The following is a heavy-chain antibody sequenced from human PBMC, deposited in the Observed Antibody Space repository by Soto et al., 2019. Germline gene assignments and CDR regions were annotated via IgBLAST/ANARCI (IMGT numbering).Heavy chain of an antibody. V-gene: IGHV3-74*01. CDR1: GFTFSNYW. Sequence: EVQLVESGGGLVQPGESLRLSCAAAGFTFSNYWMHWVRQAPGKGLVWVSRITSGESRADYADSVKGRFTISRDNAKNTLYLQMNSLRADDTAVYYCAREQVCSGRGCYLHAFDIWGQGTVVTVSS. CDR2: ITSGESRA. J-gene: IGHJ3*02. D-gene: IGHD2-15*01. CDR3: AREQVCSGRGCYLHAFDI.